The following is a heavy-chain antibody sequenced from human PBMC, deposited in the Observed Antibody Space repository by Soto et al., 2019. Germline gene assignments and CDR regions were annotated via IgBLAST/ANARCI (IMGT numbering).Heavy chain of an antibody. CDR1: GFNFNIYE. V-gene: IGHV3-48*03. D-gene: IGHD1-1*01. CDR2: ISSSGGLI. J-gene: IGHJ4*02. Sequence: GGSLRLSCVGSGFNFNIYEMNWVRQAPGKGLEWVSYISSSGGLIYYADSVKGRFTISRDNAKNSIYLQMSSLRAEDSAVYYCGGEHDRTLRWGQGARVTVSS. CDR3: GGEHDRTLR.